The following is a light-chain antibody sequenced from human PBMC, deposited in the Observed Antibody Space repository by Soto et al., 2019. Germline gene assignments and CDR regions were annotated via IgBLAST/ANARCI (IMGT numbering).Light chain of an antibody. Sequence: EIVLTQSPGTLSLSPGKRATLSFRASQSVSNNYLAWYQQKPGQAPRLLIYGASNRATGIPDRFSGSGSGTDFTLTISSLQPEDFATYYCQQSYSTPWTFGQGTKVDIK. CDR3: QQSYSTPWT. CDR1: QSVSNNY. CDR2: GAS. J-gene: IGKJ1*01. V-gene: IGKV3-20*01.